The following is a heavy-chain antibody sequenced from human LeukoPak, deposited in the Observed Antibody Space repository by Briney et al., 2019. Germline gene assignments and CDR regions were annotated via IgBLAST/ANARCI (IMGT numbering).Heavy chain of an antibody. CDR1: GYNFAGFW. J-gene: IGHJ4*02. CDR3: ARDAGSFDY. V-gene: IGHV1-69*05. Sequence: KISCKGSGYNFAGFWIGWVRQAPGQGLEWMGGIIPIFGTANYAQKFQGRVTITTDESTSTAYMELSSLRSEDTAVYYCARDAGSFDYWGQGTLVTVSS. CDR2: IIPIFGTA.